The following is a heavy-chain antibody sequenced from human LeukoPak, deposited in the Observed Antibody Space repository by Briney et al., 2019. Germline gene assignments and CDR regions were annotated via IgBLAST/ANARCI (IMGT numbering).Heavy chain of an antibody. D-gene: IGHD5-18*01. Sequence: GGSLRLSCTAFGFSFGDHAMSWVRQAPGKGLEGVGFIRSKAYGGTTEYAASVKGRFTISREDSISIAYLQMNSLKTEDTAVYFCTRGPIHLWLYPGMDVWGQGTTVIVSS. CDR3: TRGPIHLWLYPGMDV. V-gene: IGHV3-49*04. CDR2: IRSKAYGGTT. CDR1: GFSFGDHA. J-gene: IGHJ6*02.